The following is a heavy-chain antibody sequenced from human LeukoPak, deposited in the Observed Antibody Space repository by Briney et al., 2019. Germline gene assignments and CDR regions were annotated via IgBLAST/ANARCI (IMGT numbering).Heavy chain of an antibody. CDR1: GYTFTSYG. D-gene: IGHD6-19*01. CDR3: AREVAGTVDY. CDR2: ISAYNGNT. V-gene: IGHV1-18*01. J-gene: IGHJ4*02. Sequence: GGSVKVSCKASGYTFTSYGISWVRQAPGQGLEWMGWISAYNGNTNYSQKLQGRVTMTTDTSTSTAYMELRSMRSDDTAVYYCAREVAGTVDYWGQGTLVTVSS.